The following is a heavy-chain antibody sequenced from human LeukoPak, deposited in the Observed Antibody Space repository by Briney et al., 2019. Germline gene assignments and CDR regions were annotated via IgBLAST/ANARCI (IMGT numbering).Heavy chain of an antibody. CDR1: GGSISSRSYY. CDR2: IYTSGST. D-gene: IGHD3-22*01. CDR3: ARHDSSTYSYYFDY. Sequence: SQTLSLTCTVSGGSISSRSYYWSWIRQPAGKGLEWIGRIYTSGSTNYNPSLKSRVTISVDTSKNQFSLKLSSVTAADTAVYYCARHDSSTYSYYFDYWGQGTLVTVSS. V-gene: IGHV4-61*02. J-gene: IGHJ4*02.